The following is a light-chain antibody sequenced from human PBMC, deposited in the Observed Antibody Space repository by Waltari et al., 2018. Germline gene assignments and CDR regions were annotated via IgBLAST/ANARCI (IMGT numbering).Light chain of an antibody. Sequence: QSPLPHPPSVSGFLGHSTPIPATGTSSAFVCSHFSSWYQQHPGLAPKLIIYDVSNRPSGVSDRFSGSKSGNTASLTISGLQAEDAADYYCNSYTSTTTPVFGGGTKVTVL. CDR3: NSYTSTTTPV. CDR1: SSAFVCSHF. V-gene: IGLV2-14*03. CDR2: DVS. J-gene: IGLJ3*02.